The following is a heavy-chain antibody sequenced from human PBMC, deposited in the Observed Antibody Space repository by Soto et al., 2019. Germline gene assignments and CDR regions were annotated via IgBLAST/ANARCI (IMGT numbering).Heavy chain of an antibody. CDR3: ARHPSDFWFDP. Sequence: PSETLSLTFTVCGGSISSSSYFWGWIRQPPGKGLEWIGSIYYSGSTYYNPSLKSRVTVSVDTSKNQFSLKLSSVTAADTAVYYCARHPSDFWFDPWGQGTLVTVSS. D-gene: IGHD2-21*02. CDR2: IYYSGST. J-gene: IGHJ5*02. V-gene: IGHV4-39*01. CDR1: GGSISSSSYF.